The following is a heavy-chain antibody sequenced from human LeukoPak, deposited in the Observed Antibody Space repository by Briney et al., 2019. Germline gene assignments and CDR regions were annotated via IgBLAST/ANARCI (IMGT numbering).Heavy chain of an antibody. CDR2: IYYSGNT. Sequence: SETLSLTCTVSGGSISSYYWSWIWQPPGKALEWIAYIYYSGNTHYNPSLRSRVTISVGTSKNQVSLKLSSVSAADTAVYYCARGFGEVIRSDYYYYGMDVWGQGTTVTVSS. J-gene: IGHJ6*02. CDR3: ARGFGEVIRSDYYYYGMDV. V-gene: IGHV4-59*01. CDR1: GGSISSYY. D-gene: IGHD3-3*01.